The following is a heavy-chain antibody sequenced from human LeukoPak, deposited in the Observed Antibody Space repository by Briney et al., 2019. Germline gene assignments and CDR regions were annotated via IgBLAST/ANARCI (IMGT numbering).Heavy chain of an antibody. J-gene: IGHJ3*02. CDR1: GFTFSTYW. CDR2: IKKDGSEK. V-gene: IGHV3-7*01. D-gene: IGHD3-22*01. CDR3: ASQDSNNAFEI. Sequence: PGGSLRLSCAASGFTFSTYWMSWVRQAPGKGLEWVAIIKKDGSEKIYGDSVKGRLTISRDNAKSSLFLQMNSLRPEDTAVYYCASQDSNNAFEIWGQGTKVTVSS.